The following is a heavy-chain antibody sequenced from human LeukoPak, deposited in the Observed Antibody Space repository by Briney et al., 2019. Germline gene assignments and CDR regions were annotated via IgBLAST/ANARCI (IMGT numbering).Heavy chain of an antibody. J-gene: IGHJ3*02. CDR3: GINRLGKALDI. CDR1: GYTFTDYF. D-gene: IGHD7-27*01. V-gene: IGHV1-2*02. Sequence: ASVKVSCKASGYTFTDYFIHWVRQAPGQGLEWMGWIGPKSGDTSYSQKFQGRVTVTRDTSISTAYMDLSRLRSDDTAVYYCGINRLGKALDIWGQGTMVTVSS. CDR2: IGPKSGDT.